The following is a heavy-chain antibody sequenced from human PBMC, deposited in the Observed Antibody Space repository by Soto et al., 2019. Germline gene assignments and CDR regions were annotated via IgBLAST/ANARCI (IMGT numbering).Heavy chain of an antibody. V-gene: IGHV3-43D*04. Sequence: GSLRLSCAASGFTFDDYAMHWVRQAPGKGLEWVSLISWDGGSTYYADSVKGRFAISRDNSKNSLYLQMNSLRAEDTALYYCAKDNLNYDFWSGYYTGHWFDPWGQGTLVTVSS. CDR3: AKDNLNYDFWSGYYTGHWFDP. J-gene: IGHJ5*02. CDR2: ISWDGGST. D-gene: IGHD3-3*01. CDR1: GFTFDDYA.